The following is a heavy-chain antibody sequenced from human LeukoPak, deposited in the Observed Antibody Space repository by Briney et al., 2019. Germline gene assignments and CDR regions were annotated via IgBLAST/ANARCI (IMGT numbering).Heavy chain of an antibody. J-gene: IGHJ5*02. V-gene: IGHV1-8*01. Sequence: ASVKVSCKASGYTFTSYDINWVRQATEQGLEWMGWMNPNSGNTGYAQKFQGRVTMTRNTSISTAYMELSSLRSGDTAVYYCAILYTIFGVVSKGFDPWGQGTLVTVSS. CDR2: MNPNSGNT. CDR1: GYTFTSYD. CDR3: AILYTIFGVVSKGFDP. D-gene: IGHD3-3*01.